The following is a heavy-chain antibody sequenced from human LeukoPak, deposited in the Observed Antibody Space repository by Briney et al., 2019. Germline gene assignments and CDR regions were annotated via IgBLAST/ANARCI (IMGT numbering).Heavy chain of an antibody. D-gene: IGHD3-9*01. V-gene: IGHV4-34*01. CDR3: ARDAITIRTHYYYYYMDV. J-gene: IGHJ6*03. Sequence: SETLSLTCAVYGGSFSGYYWSWIRQPPGKGLEWIGEIYHSGTTNYNPSLKSRVTISVDKSKNQFSLKLSSVTAADTAVYYCARDAITIRTHYYYYYMDVWGKGTTVTISS. CDR2: IYHSGTT. CDR1: GGSFSGYY.